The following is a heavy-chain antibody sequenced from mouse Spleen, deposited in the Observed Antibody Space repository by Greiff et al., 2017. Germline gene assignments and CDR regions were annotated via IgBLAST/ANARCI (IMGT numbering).Heavy chain of an antibody. CDR2: ISSGGGST. CDR1: GFTFSSYY. Sequence: EVMLVESGGGLVKLGGSLKLSCAASGFTFSSYYMSWVRQTPEKRLEWVATISSGGGSTYYPDSVKGRFTISRDNAKNTLYLQMSSLNSEDTAVYYCAREWAGYDIWDYWGQGTTLTVSS. D-gene: IGHD2-14*01. J-gene: IGHJ2*01. V-gene: IGHV5-9*01. CDR3: AREWAGYDIWDY.